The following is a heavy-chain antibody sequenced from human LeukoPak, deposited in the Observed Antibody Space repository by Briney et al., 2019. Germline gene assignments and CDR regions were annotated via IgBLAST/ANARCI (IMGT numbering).Heavy chain of an antibody. V-gene: IGHV4-39*07. CDR3: ARGPEDVYYDSSGYPIQLDY. CDR1: GGSISSSSYY. J-gene: IGHJ4*02. CDR2: IYYSGST. D-gene: IGHD3-22*01. Sequence: SETLSLTSTVSGGSISSSSYYWGWIRQPPGKGLEWIGSIYYSGSTYYNPSLKSRVTISVDTSKNQFSLKLSSVTAADTAVYYCARGPEDVYYDSSGYPIQLDYWGQGTLVTVSS.